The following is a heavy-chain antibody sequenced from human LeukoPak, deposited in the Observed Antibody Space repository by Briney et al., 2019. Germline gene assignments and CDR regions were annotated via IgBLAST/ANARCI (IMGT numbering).Heavy chain of an antibody. D-gene: IGHD5-18*01. CDR2: ISGSSSTI. CDR3: ARDQYSYGYYYGMDV. Sequence: GGSLRLSCAASGFTFSSYSMNWVRQAPGKGLEWGSYISGSSSTIYYADSVKGRFTISRDNGKNTLYLQMNSLRAEDTAVYYCARDQYSYGYYYGMDVWGQGTTVTVSS. V-gene: IGHV3-48*01. CDR1: GFTFSSYS. J-gene: IGHJ6*02.